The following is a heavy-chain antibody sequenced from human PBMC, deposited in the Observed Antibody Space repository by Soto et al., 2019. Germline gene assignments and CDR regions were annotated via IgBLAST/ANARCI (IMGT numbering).Heavy chain of an antibody. D-gene: IGHD2-15*01. Sequence: ASVKVSCKASGYTFTTYGISWVRQAPGQGLEWMGWISGYNGNTNYAQKFQGRVTMTTDTSTSTAYLEMRSLRADDTAVYYCASCMGGSCYSDYYYYYMDVWGKGTTVTVSS. CDR3: ASCMGGSCYSDYYYYYMDV. J-gene: IGHJ6*03. CDR2: ISGYNGNT. V-gene: IGHV1-18*01. CDR1: GYTFTTYG.